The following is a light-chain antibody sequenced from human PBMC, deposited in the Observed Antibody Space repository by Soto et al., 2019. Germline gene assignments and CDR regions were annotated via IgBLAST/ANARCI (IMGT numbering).Light chain of an antibody. CDR3: TSYTSISTDV. V-gene: IGLV2-14*01. J-gene: IGLJ1*01. CDR2: DVT. Sequence: QSALTQPASVSGSPGQSITISCTGTSSDVGGYNFVSWYQQHPDKAPKLMIYDVTNRPSGVSNRFSGSKSGNTASLTISGLQADDAAEYYCTSYTSISTDVFGTGTKLTVL. CDR1: SSDVGGYNF.